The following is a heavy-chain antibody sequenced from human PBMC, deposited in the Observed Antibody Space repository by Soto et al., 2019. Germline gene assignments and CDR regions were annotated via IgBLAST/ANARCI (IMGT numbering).Heavy chain of an antibody. V-gene: IGHV3-53*01. Sequence: EVQLVESGGGLIQPGGSLRLSCAASGFTVSSNYMTWVRQAPEKGLEWVSVIYSGGTTFYADSVKVRFTISRDNSKNMLSLEMNSLTVEDTPMYYCAREIRNGSNQRDAFSRGQGTLVTVSS. D-gene: IGHD2-8*01. CDR2: IYSGGTT. CDR3: AREIRNGSNQRDAFS. J-gene: IGHJ4*02. CDR1: GFTVSSNY.